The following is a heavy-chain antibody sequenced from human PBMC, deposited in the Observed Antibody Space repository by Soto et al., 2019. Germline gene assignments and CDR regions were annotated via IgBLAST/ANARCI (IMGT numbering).Heavy chain of an antibody. CDR3: AKTSVRYFDWLPDTLYFDY. J-gene: IGHJ4*02. V-gene: IGHV3-23*01. D-gene: IGHD3-9*01. CDR1: GFTFSSYA. CDR2: ISGSGGST. Sequence: GGSLRLSCAASGFTFSSYAMSWVRQAPGKGLEWVSAISGSGGSTYYADSVKGRFTISRDNSKNTLYLQMNSLRAEDTAVYYCAKTSVRYFDWLPDTLYFDYWGQGTLVTVSS.